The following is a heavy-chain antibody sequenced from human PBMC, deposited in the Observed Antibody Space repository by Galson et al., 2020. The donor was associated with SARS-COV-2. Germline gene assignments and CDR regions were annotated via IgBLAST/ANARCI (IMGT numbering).Heavy chain of an antibody. CDR1: GFTFSSYW. J-gene: IGHJ4*02. D-gene: IGHD3-16*01. CDR2: IYSEGSSA. Sequence: GGSLRLSCAASGFTFSSYWMHWVRQAPGKGLVWVSRIYSEGSSASYADSVKGRFTISGDNDKNTLYLQMSSLRAEDTAVYYCARGDMRNDYFDYWGQGTLVTVSS. CDR3: ARGDMRNDYFDY. V-gene: IGHV3-74*01.